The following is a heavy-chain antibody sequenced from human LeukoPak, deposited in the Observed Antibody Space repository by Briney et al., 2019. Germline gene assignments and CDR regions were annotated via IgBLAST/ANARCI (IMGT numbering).Heavy chain of an antibody. V-gene: IGHV4-34*01. CDR1: GGSFSGYY. J-gene: IGHJ4*02. CDR3: ARGASGTFGGVIVQYYFDY. Sequence: PSETLSLTCAVYGGSFSGYYWSWIRQPPGKGLEWIGEINHSGSTNYNPSLKSRVTISVDTSKNQFSLKLSSVTAAGTAVYYCARGASGTFGGVIVQYYFDYWGQGTLVTVSS. D-gene: IGHD3-16*02. CDR2: INHSGST.